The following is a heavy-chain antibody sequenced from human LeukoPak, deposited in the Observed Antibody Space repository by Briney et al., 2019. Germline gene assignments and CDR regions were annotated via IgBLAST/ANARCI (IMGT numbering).Heavy chain of an antibody. D-gene: IGHD3-10*01. CDR1: GLTFSSYA. CDR3: AKGWRYASGTYYTY. Sequence: GGSLRLSCAASGLTFSSYAMSWVPQFPGKGLEWGSTITSTGGGTYYAASVKARFTISRNNSKNTLSLQMNSRRAEDTAVYYCAKGWRYASGTYYTYWGQGTLVTVSS. J-gene: IGHJ4*02. CDR2: ITSTGGGT. V-gene: IGHV3-23*01.